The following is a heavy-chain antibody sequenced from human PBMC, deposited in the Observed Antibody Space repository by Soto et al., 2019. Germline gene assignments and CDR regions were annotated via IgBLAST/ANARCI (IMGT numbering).Heavy chain of an antibody. V-gene: IGHV3-23*01. D-gene: IGHD6-13*01. CDR1: GFTFSRYV. Sequence: PGGSLRLSCAASGFTFSRYVMSWVRQAPGKGLEWVSGISGGGGNTFYADSVKGRFTISRDNSKDTVNLQMNSLRAEDTAVYYCAQGIAASGYYYYGMDVWGQGTTVTVSS. J-gene: IGHJ6*02. CDR2: ISGGGGNT. CDR3: AQGIAASGYYYYGMDV.